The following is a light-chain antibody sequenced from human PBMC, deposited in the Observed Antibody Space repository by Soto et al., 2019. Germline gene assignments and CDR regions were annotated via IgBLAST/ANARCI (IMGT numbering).Light chain of an antibody. V-gene: IGKV3-15*01. CDR1: QSVSGN. CDR2: GAS. CDR3: QQYNNWPPWT. J-gene: IGKJ1*01. Sequence: EIVMTQSPATLSVSPGERATLSCRASQSVSGNLAWDQQKPGQAPRLLIYGASTRATGIPARFSGSGSGTEFTLTISSLQSEDFAVYYCQQYNNWPPWTFGQGTKVEIK.